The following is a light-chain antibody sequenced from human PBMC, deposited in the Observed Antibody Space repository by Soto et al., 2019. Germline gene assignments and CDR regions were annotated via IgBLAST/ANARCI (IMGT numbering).Light chain of an antibody. CDR3: CSYAGSSTSYV. CDR1: SSDVGSYNL. V-gene: IGLV2-23*01. CDR2: EGS. Sequence: QPASVSGSPGQSITISCTGTSSDVGSYNLVSWYQQHPGKAPKLMIYEGSKRPSGVSNRFSGSKSGNTASLTISGLQAEDEADYYCCSYAGSSTSYVFGTGTKVTVL. J-gene: IGLJ1*01.